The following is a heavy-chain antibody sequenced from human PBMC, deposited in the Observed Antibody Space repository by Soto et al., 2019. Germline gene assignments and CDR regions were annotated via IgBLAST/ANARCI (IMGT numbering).Heavy chain of an antibody. V-gene: IGHV1-2*04. Sequence: ASVKVSCKASGYTFTGYYMHWVRQAPGQGLEWMGWINPNSGGTNYAQKFQGWVTMTRDTSISTAYMELSRLRSDDTAVYYCARGSPYSTGGRAYYGMDVWGQGTTVTVSS. D-gene: IGHD6-25*01. CDR3: ARGSPYSTGGRAYYGMDV. J-gene: IGHJ6*02. CDR2: INPNSGGT. CDR1: GYTFTGYY.